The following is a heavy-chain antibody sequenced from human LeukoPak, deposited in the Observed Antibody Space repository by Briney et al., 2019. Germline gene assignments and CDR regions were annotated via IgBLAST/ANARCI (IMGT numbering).Heavy chain of an antibody. CDR3: ARDPNPSSWCDFDY. CDR1: GSTFSSYW. V-gene: IGHV3-7*01. Sequence: LAGGSLRLSCAASGSTFSSYWMSWVRQAPGKGLEWVANIKQDGSEKYYVDSVKGRFTISRDNAKNSLYLQMNSLRAEDTAVYYCARDPNPSSWCDFDYWGRGTLVTVSS. J-gene: IGHJ4*02. CDR2: IKQDGSEK. D-gene: IGHD6-13*01.